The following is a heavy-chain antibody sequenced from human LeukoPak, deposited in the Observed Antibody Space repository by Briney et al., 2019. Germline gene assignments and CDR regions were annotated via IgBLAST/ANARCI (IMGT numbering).Heavy chain of an antibody. Sequence: ASVKVSCKASGYTFTSYAMHWVRQAPGQRLEWMGWINAGNGNTKYSQEFQGRVTITRDTSASTAYMELSSLRSEDMAVYYCARGSIMFGEWWARPYYYYYMDVWGKGTTVTVSS. J-gene: IGHJ6*03. V-gene: IGHV1-3*03. CDR1: GYTFTSYA. CDR2: INAGNGNT. D-gene: IGHD3-10*02. CDR3: ARGSIMFGEWWARPYYYYYMDV.